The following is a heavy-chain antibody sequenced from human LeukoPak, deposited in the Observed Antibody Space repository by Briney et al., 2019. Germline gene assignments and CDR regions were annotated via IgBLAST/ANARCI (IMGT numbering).Heavy chain of an antibody. CDR2: INHSGST. J-gene: IGHJ6*03. D-gene: IGHD2-2*01. CDR3: ARQRPTSDIVVVPAAGYMDV. V-gene: IGHV4-34*01. Sequence: SESLCLTCAVYGGSFSGYYWSWIRQPPGKGLEWIGEINHSGSTNYNPSLKSRVTISVDTSKNQFSLKLSSVTAADTAVYYCARQRPTSDIVVVPAAGYMDVWGKGTTVTISS. CDR1: GGSFSGYY.